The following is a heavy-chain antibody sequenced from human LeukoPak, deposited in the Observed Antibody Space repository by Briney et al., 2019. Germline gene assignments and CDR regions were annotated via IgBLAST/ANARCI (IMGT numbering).Heavy chain of an antibody. V-gene: IGHV3-23*01. CDR2: ISSGGTT. CDR1: GFTFSTCA. Sequence: GGSLRLSCVVSGFTFSTCAMNWARQDPGKGLEWVSAISSGGTTYYADSVKGRFSLSRDNSKNTVYLQMNSLRAEDTAIYYCATRQTTVDYYDCWGQGTLVTVSS. CDR3: ATRQTTVDYYDC. J-gene: IGHJ4*02. D-gene: IGHD4-23*01.